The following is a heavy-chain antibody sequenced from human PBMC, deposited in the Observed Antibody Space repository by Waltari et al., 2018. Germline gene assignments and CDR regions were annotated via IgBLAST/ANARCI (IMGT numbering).Heavy chain of an antibody. CDR2: TSASSGST. J-gene: IGHJ4*02. Sequence: EVQLLESGGGLVQRGGSLSLSCAVPGFIFSSFAMSWVRHTPGKGLEWVAGTSASSGSTYYADSVQGRFTISRDNSKKRVFLQMNSLRAEDTATYYCTKMRRNLPRDIIDNWGQGTQVIIAS. CDR3: TKMRRNLPRDIIDN. CDR1: GFIFSSFA. V-gene: IGHV3-23*01.